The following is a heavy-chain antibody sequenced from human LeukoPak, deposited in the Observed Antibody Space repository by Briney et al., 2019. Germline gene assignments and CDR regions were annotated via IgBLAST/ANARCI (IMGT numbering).Heavy chain of an antibody. J-gene: IGHJ5*02. CDR2: IYYSGST. CDR3: ARDHEGYSSVHNQNWFDP. CDR1: GGSMSSSTYY. Sequence: SETLSLTCTVSGGSMSSSTYYWGWIRQPPGKGLEWIGYIYYSGSTYYNPSLKSRVTISVDTSKNQFSLKLSSVTAADTAVYYCARDHEGYSSVHNQNWFDPWGQGTLVTVSS. V-gene: IGHV4-30-4*08. D-gene: IGHD6-25*01.